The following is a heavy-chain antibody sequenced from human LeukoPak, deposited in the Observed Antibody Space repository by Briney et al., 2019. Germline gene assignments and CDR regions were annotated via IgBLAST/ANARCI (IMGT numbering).Heavy chain of an antibody. V-gene: IGHV4-4*09. CDR2: IYTSGST. D-gene: IGHD4-23*01. Sequence: SETLSLTCTVSGGSISSYYWSWIRQPPGKGLEWIGYIYTSGSTNYNPSLKSRVTISVDTTKNQFSLKLSSVTAADTAIYYCARGRNDNGGMFFDSWAQGTLVTVSS. CDR1: GGSISSYY. CDR3: ARGRNDNGGMFFDS. J-gene: IGHJ4*02.